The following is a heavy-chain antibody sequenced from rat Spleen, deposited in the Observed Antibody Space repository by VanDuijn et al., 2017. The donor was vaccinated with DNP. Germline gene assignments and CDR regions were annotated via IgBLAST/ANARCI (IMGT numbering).Heavy chain of an antibody. CDR1: GFTFSNYG. D-gene: IGHD1-11*01. V-gene: IGHV5S13*01. CDR2: ISASGGST. CDR3: TRPRGSYGGYRVDA. Sequence: EVQLVGSGGGSVQSGRSLKLSCAASGFTFSNYGMAWVRQAPKKGLEWAASISASGGSTSYRDSVKGRFTISRDIAKSTLHLQMDSLRSEDTATYYCTRPRGSYGGYRVDAWGQGVMVTVSS. J-gene: IGHJ2*01.